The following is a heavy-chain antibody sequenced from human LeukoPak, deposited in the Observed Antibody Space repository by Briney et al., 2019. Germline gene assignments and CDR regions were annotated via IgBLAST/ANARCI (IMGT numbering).Heavy chain of an antibody. D-gene: IGHD5-18*01. Sequence: GASVKVSCKASGYTFTGYYMHWVRQAPGQGLEWMGWINPNSGGTNYAQKFQGRVTMTRDTSISTAYMELSRLRSDDTAVYYCARDLRIQLWLRDGLLGYWGQGTLATVSS. CDR1: GYTFTGYY. CDR3: ARDLRIQLWLRDGLLGY. V-gene: IGHV1-2*02. CDR2: INPNSGGT. J-gene: IGHJ4*02.